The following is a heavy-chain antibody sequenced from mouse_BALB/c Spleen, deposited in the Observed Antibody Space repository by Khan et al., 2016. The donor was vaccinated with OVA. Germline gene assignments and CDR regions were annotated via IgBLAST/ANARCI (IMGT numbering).Heavy chain of an antibody. J-gene: IGHJ2*01. V-gene: IGHV1-87*01. Sequence: QVQLKESGAELARPGASVKLSCKASGYTFTTYWMQWVKQRPGQGLEWIGTIYPGDGDTRYTQNFKDKATLTEDKSSSTAYMQLSSLASEDSAVYYCASYRYDYFDYWGQGTTLTVSS. CDR1: GYTFTTYW. CDR3: ASYRYDYFDY. CDR2: IYPGDGDT. D-gene: IGHD2-14*01.